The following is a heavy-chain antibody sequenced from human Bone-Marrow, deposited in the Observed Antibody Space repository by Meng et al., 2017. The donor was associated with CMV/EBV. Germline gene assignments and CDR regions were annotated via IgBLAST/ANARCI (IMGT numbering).Heavy chain of an antibody. CDR1: GFTFDDYA. J-gene: IGHJ4*02. D-gene: IGHD3-9*01. V-gene: IGHV3-9*01. CDR3: VKGTGYDILTGYLDY. Sequence: GGSLRLSCAASGFTFDDYALHWVRQPPGKGLEWVSGISWNGGSIDYVDSVRGRFTTSRDNDRNSVYLLMDSLKVEDTAKYYCVKGTGYDILTGYLDYWGRGALVTVSS. CDR2: ISWNGGSI.